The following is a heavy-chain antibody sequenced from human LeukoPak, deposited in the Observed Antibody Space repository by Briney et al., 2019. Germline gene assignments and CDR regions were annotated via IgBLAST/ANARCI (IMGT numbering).Heavy chain of an antibody. CDR2: TTSSSYI. CDR3: ARDWFHAIDY. CDR1: GFTFSSYN. D-gene: IGHD2/OR15-2a*01. J-gene: IGHJ4*02. V-gene: IGHV3-21*01. Sequence: GGSLRLSCAASGFTFSSYNMNWVRQAPGKGLEWVSSTTSSSYIYYADSVKGRFTISRDNAKNTLYLQMNSLRAEDTAVYYCARDWFHAIDYWGQGTLVTVSS.